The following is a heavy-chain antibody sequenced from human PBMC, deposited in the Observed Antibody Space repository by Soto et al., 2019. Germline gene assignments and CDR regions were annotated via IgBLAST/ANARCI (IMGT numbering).Heavy chain of an antibody. D-gene: IGHD2-8*01. CDR1: GFTFSSYE. V-gene: IGHV3-48*03. CDR3: ARPTLRNYQWYAFEI. CDR2: ISSSGSTI. J-gene: IGHJ3*02. Sequence: LRLSCAASGFTFSSYEMNWVRQAPGKGLEWVSYISSSGSTIYYADSVKGRFTISRDNAKNSLYLQMNSLRAEDTAVYYCARPTLRNYQWYAFEIWGQGTMVTVSS.